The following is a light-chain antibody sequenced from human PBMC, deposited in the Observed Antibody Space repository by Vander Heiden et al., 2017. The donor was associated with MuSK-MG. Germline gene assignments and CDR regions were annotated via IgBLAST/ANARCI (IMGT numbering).Light chain of an antibody. CDR2: GAS. J-gene: IGKJ1*01. CDR1: QSVSSSF. CDR3: QEDCGSAGT. V-gene: IGKV3-20*01. Sequence: DIVLTQSPGTLSLSPGERATLSCRASQSVSSSFLAWYQHKPGQAPRLLIFGASSRAIGIPDRFSGSGSGTDFTLTISRLEPEDFAVYYCQEDCGSAGTFGHWTKVEIK.